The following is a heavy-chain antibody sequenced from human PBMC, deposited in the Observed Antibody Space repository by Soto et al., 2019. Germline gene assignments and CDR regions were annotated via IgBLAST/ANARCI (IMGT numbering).Heavy chain of an antibody. CDR3: ARGRGYVYGNNFYGMDV. CDR1: RGSFSGFY. V-gene: IGHV4-34*01. J-gene: IGHJ6*02. CDR2: INHSGST. D-gene: IGHD5-18*01. Sequence: QVQLQQRGAGLLKPSETLALACGVYRGSFSGFYWTWIRQTPGKGLEWIGEINHSGSTNYNPSFKNRVTISVDRSTNYFSLKMTSVTAADAAVYYCARGRGYVYGNNFYGMDVWCQGTTVTVSS.